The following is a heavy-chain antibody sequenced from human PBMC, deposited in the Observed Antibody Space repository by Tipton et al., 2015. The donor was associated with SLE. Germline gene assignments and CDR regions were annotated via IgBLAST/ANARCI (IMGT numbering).Heavy chain of an antibody. CDR3: VRNLGSGSSVLGAFDI. CDR2: ICHSVRI. V-gene: IGHV4-59*12. CDR1: GDSLTSEC. D-gene: IGHD1-26*01. J-gene: IGHJ3*02. Sequence: TLSLTCKVSGDSLTSECWGWIRQTPAKGLEWIGYICHSVRINYNPSLKSRVSMSVDKTENQFSLKLSSVTAVDTAVYYCVRNLGSGSSVLGAFDIWGQGTMVTVSS.